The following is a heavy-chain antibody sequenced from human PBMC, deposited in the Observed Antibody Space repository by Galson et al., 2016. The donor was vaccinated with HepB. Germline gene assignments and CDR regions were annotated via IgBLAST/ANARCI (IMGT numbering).Heavy chain of an antibody. CDR2: ISPGDSDT. J-gene: IGHJ6*02. CDR3: ARVFWPPHRDRYYYGMDV. CDR1: GYNFHIYW. D-gene: IGHD3-3*01. V-gene: IGHV5-51*01. Sequence: QSGAEVKQPGESLKIYCKTSGYNFHIYWIAWVRQMPGTGPEWMGIISPGDSDTRYSPSFQGQVTISADKSISTAYLQWTSLKASDTAMFYCARVFWPPHRDRYYYGMDVWGQGTTVTVSS.